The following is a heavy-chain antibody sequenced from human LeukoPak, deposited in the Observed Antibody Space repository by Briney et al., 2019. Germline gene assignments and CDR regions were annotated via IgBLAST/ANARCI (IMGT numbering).Heavy chain of an antibody. CDR1: GDSVSGSGAA. D-gene: IGHD6-25*01. J-gene: IGHJ4*02. V-gene: IGHV6-1*01. Sequence: SQTLSLTCAISGDSVSGSGAAWTWIRQSPSRGLEWLGRTFYRSKWYNDYAVSVIGRITINTDTSKNQFSLQLNSVTPEDTAVYYCARDPTRQDYFDYWGQGTLVTVSS. CDR3: ARDPTRQDYFDY. CDR2: TFYRSKWYN.